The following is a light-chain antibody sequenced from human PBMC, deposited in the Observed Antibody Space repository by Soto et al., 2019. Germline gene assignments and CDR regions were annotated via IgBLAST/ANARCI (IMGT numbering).Light chain of an antibody. CDR1: QSISNY. J-gene: IGKJ5*01. Sequence: DIQMTQSPSSLSASVGDRVTITCRASQSISNYLNWYQQKPGKAPKVLIYAASNLQSGVQSRFSGSGSGTDFTLTIRSLQSEDFAVYYCKQYNNWPLTFGQGTRLEIK. CDR2: AAS. V-gene: IGKV1-39*01. CDR3: KQYNNWPLT.